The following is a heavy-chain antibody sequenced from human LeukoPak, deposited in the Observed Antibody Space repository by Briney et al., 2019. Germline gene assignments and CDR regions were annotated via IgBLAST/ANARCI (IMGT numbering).Heavy chain of an antibody. V-gene: IGHV3-23*01. CDR2: ISGSGGST. CDR3: AREEGYNWNYRPDY. D-gene: IGHD1-7*01. Sequence: GGSLRLSCAASGFTFSSYAMSWVRQAPGKGLEWVSAISGSGGSTYYADSVKGRFTISRDNSKNTLYLQMNSLRAEDTAVYYCAREEGYNWNYRPDYWGQGTLVTVSS. CDR1: GFTFSSYA. J-gene: IGHJ4*02.